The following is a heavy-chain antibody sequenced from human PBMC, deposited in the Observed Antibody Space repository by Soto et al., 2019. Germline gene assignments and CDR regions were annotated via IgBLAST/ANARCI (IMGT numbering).Heavy chain of an antibody. CDR3: ARGLRGIAAAGTSYYYYMDV. CDR1: GYTFTSYA. D-gene: IGHD6-13*01. V-gene: IGHV1-8*02. CDR2: MNPNSGNT. J-gene: IGHJ6*03. Sequence: ASVKVSCKASGYTFTSYAMHWVRQAPGQRLEWMGWMNPNSGNTGYAQKFQGRVTMTRNTSISTAYMELSSLRSEDTAVYYCARGLRGIAAAGTSYYYYMDVWGKGTTVTVSS.